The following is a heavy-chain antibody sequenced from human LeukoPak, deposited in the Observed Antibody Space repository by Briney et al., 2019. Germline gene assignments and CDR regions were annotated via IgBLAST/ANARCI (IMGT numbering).Heavy chain of an antibody. CDR3: AREVPYVNDAFDI. J-gene: IGHJ3*02. CDR1: GFTFSSFA. D-gene: IGHD3-16*01. Sequence: GGSLRLSCAASGFTFSSFAVSWVRQAPGKGLEWVSVISGSGGSTYYADSVKGRFTISRDNAKNSLYLQMNSLRAEDTAVYYCAREVPYVNDAFDIWGQGTMVTVSS. CDR2: ISGSGGST. V-gene: IGHV3-23*01.